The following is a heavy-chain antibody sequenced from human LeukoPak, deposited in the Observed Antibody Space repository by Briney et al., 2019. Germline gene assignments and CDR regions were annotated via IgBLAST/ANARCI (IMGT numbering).Heavy chain of an antibody. CDR3: VRAPATGTGDY. J-gene: IGHJ4*02. CDR1: GFTFDDYA. CDR2: ISWNSGSI. V-gene: IGHV3-9*01. Sequence: GRSLRLSCAASGFTFDDYAMHWVRQAPGKGLEWVSGISWNSGSIGYADSVKGRFTISRDNAKNTVFLQMNSLRGEDTAVYYCVRAPATGTGDYWGQGTLVTVSS. D-gene: IGHD1-1*01.